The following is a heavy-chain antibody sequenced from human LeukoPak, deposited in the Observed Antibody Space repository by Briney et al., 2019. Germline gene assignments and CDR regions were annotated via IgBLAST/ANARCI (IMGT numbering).Heavy chain of an antibody. V-gene: IGHV3-73*01. CDR1: GFTFSGSA. CDR3: TRLGSSGWLDY. J-gene: IGHJ4*02. Sequence: GGSLKLSCAASGFTFSGSAMHWVRQASGKGLEWVGRIRSKANSYATAYAASVKGRFTISRDDSKNTAYLQMNSLKTEDTAVYYRTRLGSSGWLDYWGQGTLVTVSS. D-gene: IGHD6-19*01. CDR2: IRSKANSYAT.